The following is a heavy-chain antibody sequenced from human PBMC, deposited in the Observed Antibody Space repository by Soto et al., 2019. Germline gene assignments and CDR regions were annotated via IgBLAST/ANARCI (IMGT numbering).Heavy chain of an antibody. D-gene: IGHD6-13*01. Sequence: QVQLVQSGAEVKKPGASVKVSCKSSRYTFTSYYIHWVRQAPGQGLEWMGIINPSGGRATYAQTCQGRVTMTSDMSSSTVYMELGSLISEDIAVYDCARVSAPGSGRRMDVWGQGTTVTVSS. CDR1: RYTFTSYY. J-gene: IGHJ6*02. CDR2: INPSGGRA. CDR3: ARVSAPGSGRRMDV. V-gene: IGHV1-46*01.